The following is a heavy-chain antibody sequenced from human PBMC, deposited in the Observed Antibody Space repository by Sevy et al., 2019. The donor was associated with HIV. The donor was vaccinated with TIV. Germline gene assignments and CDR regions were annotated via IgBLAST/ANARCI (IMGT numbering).Heavy chain of an antibody. CDR3: TRWKGVHSIFGY. CDR1: GFSFGDYA. J-gene: IGHJ4*02. CDR2: LKNKARGGTL. D-gene: IGHD1-1*01. V-gene: IGHV3-49*04. Sequence: GGSLRLSCTASGFSFGDYAMNWVRQAPGKGLEWVAFLKNKARGGTLDNAASVKGRFTISRYDSKSIVYLQMNDLRTEDTGVYYCTRWKGVHSIFGYWGQGAPVIVSS.